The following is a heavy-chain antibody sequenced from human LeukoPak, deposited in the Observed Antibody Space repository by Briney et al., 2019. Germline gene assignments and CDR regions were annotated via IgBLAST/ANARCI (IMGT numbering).Heavy chain of an antibody. CDR3: AKVVNYDFWSGSLYDY. Sequence: GGSLRLSCAASGFTFSSYAMSWVRQAPGKGLEWVSAISGSGGSTYYADSVKGRFTISRDNSKNTLCLQMNSLRAEDTAVYYCAKVVNYDFWSGSLYDYWGQGTLVTVSS. V-gene: IGHV3-23*01. J-gene: IGHJ4*02. D-gene: IGHD3-3*01. CDR2: ISGSGGST. CDR1: GFTFSSYA.